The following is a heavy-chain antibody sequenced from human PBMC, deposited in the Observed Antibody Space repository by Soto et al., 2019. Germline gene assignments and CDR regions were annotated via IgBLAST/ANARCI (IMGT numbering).Heavy chain of an antibody. V-gene: IGHV3-64*01. D-gene: IGHD6-13*01. CDR1: GFTFSSYA. CDR2: ISSNGGST. J-gene: IGHJ1*01. Sequence: EVQLVESGGGLVQPGGSLRLSCAASGFTFSSYAMHWVRQAPGKGLEYVSAISSNGGSTYYANSVKGRFTISRDNSKNTLYLQMGSLRAEDMAVYYCARGRPGGIAAAGEYFQHWGQGTLVTVSS. CDR3: ARGRPGGIAAAGEYFQH.